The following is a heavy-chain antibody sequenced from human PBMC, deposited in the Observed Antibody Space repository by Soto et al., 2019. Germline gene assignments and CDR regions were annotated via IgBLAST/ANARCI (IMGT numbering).Heavy chain of an antibody. J-gene: IGHJ1*01. CDR2: INPNSGGT. Sequence: ASVKVSCKASGYTFTGYYMHWVRQAPGQGLEWMGWINPNSGGTNYAQKFQGWVTMTRDTSISTAYMELSRLRSDDTAVYYCAREDCSGGSCSPSFQQWGQGTLVTVSS. D-gene: IGHD2-15*01. CDR1: GYTFTGYY. V-gene: IGHV1-2*04. CDR3: AREDCSGGSCSPSFQQ.